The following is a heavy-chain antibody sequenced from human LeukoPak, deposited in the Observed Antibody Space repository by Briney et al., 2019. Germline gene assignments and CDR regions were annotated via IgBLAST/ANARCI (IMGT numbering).Heavy chain of an antibody. V-gene: IGHV4-59*01. CDR2: VYYTGST. CDR1: GGSISSYY. Sequence: SETLSLTCTVSGGSISSYYWSWIRQPPGKGLEWIGYVYYTGSTNYNPSPKSRVTILVDTSKNQFSLKLSSVTAADTAVYYCARGTNSFPYYFDYWGQGSLVTVSS. D-gene: IGHD1-1*01. J-gene: IGHJ4*02. CDR3: ARGTNSFPYYFDY.